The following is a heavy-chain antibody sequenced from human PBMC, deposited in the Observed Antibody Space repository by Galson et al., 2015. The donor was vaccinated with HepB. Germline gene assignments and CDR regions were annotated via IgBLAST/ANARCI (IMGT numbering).Heavy chain of an antibody. J-gene: IGHJ5*02. CDR3: ARDSASGIVVVITSWFDP. CDR1: GYTFTSYA. D-gene: IGHD3-22*01. Sequence: SVKVSCKASGYTFTSYAMHWVRQAPGQRLEWMGWINAGNGNTKYSQKFQGRVTITRDTSASTAYMELSSLRSEDTAVYYCARDSASGIVVVITSWFDPWGQGTLVTVSS. CDR2: INAGNGNT. V-gene: IGHV1-3*01.